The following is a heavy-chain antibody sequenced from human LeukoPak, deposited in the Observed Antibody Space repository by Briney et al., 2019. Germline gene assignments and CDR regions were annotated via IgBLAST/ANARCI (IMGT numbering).Heavy chain of an antibody. CDR2: IIPIFGTA. Sequence: GASVKVSCKASGGTFSSYAISWVRQAPGQGLEWMGGIIPIFGTANYAQKFQGRVTITADESTSTAYMELSSLRSEDTAVYYCARSSDYDFWSALVHYFDYWGQGTLVTVPS. D-gene: IGHD3-3*01. CDR1: GGTFSSYA. CDR3: ARSSDYDFWSALVHYFDY. J-gene: IGHJ4*02. V-gene: IGHV1-69*13.